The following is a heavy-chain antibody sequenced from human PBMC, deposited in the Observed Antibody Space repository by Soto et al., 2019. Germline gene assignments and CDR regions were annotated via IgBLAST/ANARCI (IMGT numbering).Heavy chain of an antibody. CDR3: GSPGHVGF. J-gene: IGHJ4*02. CDR1: GGSFSGSY. V-gene: IGHV4-34*01. CDR2: INQNGNT. Sequence: QVQLQQWGAGLLKTSETLSLTCAVYGGSFSGSYWSWIRQPPGKGLEWIGEINQNGNTKYNPSLKSRVTISVDTCKKQFSLKLSSVTAADSAVYYCGSPGHVGFWGQGTLVTVSS.